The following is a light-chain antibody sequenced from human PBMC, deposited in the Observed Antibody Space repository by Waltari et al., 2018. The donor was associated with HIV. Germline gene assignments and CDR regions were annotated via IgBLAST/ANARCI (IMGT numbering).Light chain of an antibody. Sequence: QSVLTQPPSLSAAPGQQVTISCSGSTSNIGKNYVSWYQQLPETAPKLIIYDNNKRPSVIPCRFSWSKSGTSATLAITGLRTGDEADYYCGTWDSSVSAGVFGGGTKLTVL. J-gene: IGLJ3*02. V-gene: IGLV1-51*01. CDR2: DNN. CDR1: TSNIGKNY. CDR3: GTWDSSVSAGV.